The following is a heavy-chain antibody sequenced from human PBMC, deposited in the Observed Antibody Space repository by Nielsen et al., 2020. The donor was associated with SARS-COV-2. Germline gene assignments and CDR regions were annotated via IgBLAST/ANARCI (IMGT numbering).Heavy chain of an antibody. CDR2: FDPEDGET. D-gene: IGHD3-10*01. V-gene: IGHV1-24*01. CDR3: ARADFWFGESKYYFDY. J-gene: IGHJ4*02. Sequence: ASVKVSCKVSGYTLTELSMHWVRQAPGKGLEWMGGFDPEDGETIYAQKLQGRVTMTTDTSASTAYMELSSLRSEDTAVYYCARADFWFGESKYYFDYWGQGTLVTVSS. CDR1: GYTLTELS.